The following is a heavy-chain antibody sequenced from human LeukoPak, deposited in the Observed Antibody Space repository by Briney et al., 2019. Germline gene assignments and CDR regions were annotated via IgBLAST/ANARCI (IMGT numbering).Heavy chain of an antibody. D-gene: IGHD2-15*01. Sequence: PSETLSLTCAVSGYSISSGYYWGWIRQPPGKGLEWIGSIYHSGSTYYNPSLKSRVTISVDTSKNQFSLQLNSVTPEDTAVYYCARDKGYCSGGSCYEGRDYYYMDVWGKGTTVTVSS. CDR3: ARDKGYCSGGSCYEGRDYYYMDV. J-gene: IGHJ6*03. CDR2: IYHSGST. CDR1: GYSISSGYY. V-gene: IGHV4-38-2*02.